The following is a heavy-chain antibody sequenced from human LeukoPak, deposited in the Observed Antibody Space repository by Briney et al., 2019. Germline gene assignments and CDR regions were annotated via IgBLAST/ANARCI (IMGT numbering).Heavy chain of an antibody. J-gene: IGHJ4*02. CDR1: GYTFTSYD. CDR3: ARGPPNWGYDY. V-gene: IGHV1-8*01. Sequence: EASVKVSCKASGYTFTSYDFNWVRQATGQRPEWMGWMSPNSDDTGYAQKFQDRVTMTRNTSISTAYMELSSLRSDDTAVYYCARGPPNWGYDYWGPGTLVTVSS. CDR2: MSPNSDDT. D-gene: IGHD7-27*01.